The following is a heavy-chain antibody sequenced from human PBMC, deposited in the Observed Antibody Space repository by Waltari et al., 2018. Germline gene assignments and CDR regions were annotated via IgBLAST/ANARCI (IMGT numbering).Heavy chain of an antibody. CDR1: GDSMGSRDF. V-gene: IGHV4-4*02. CDR3: ARDRGRGLYLDS. D-gene: IGHD2-15*01. J-gene: IGHJ4*02. CDR2: VHRSGRT. Sequence: QLQLQQSGPGLVTPSESLSLTCVVSGDSMGSRDFWSWVRQSPGKGLEWIGQVHRSGRTNYNPSLASRVTMSIDTSSNQFSLKVPSPTAADTAIYYCARDRGRGLYLDSWGQGILVTVSP.